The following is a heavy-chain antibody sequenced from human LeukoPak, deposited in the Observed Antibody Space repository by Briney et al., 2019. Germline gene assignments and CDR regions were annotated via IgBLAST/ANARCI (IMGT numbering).Heavy chain of an antibody. Sequence: SETLSLTCAVYGGSFSGYYWSWIRQPPEKGLEWIGEINHSGSTNYNPSLKSRVTISVDTSKNQFSLKLSSVTAADTAVYYCARAYGRPSYWYFDLWGRGTLVTVSS. V-gene: IGHV4-34*01. J-gene: IGHJ2*01. D-gene: IGHD3-10*01. CDR2: INHSGST. CDR1: GGSFSGYY. CDR3: ARAYGRPSYWYFDL.